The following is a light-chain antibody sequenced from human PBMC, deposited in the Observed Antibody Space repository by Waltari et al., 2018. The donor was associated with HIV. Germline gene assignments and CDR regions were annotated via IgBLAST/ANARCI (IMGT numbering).Light chain of an antibody. CDR3: SSYAGSKNPYV. V-gene: IGLV2-8*01. CDR1: SSDVGGYKY. J-gene: IGLJ1*01. CDR2: EVN. Sequence: QSALTQPPSASGSPGQSVTISCTGTSSDVGGYKYVAWYQQHPDKAPKLILFEVNKRPSGVPDRFSGSKSGSTASLTVSGLQADDEADYYCSSYAGSKNPYVFGTGTTVTVL.